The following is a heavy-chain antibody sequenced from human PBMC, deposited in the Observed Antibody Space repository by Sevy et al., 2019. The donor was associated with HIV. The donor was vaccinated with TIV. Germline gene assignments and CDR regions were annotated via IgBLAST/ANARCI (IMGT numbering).Heavy chain of an antibody. D-gene: IGHD3-10*01. V-gene: IGHV1-18*01. CDR2: ISAYNGNT. CDR3: ARDSIPLVQGVIISPYYYGMDV. J-gene: IGHJ6*02. Sequence: ASVKVSCKASGYTFTSYGISWVRQAPGQGLEWMGWISAYNGNTNYAQKLQGRVTMTTDKSTSTAYMELRSLRSDDTAVYYCARDSIPLVQGVIISPYYYGMDVWGQGTTVTVSS. CDR1: GYTFTSYG.